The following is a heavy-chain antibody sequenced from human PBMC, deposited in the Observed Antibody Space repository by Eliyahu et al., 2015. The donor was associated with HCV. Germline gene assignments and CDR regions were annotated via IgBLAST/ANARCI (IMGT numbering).Heavy chain of an antibody. D-gene: IGHD3-16*01. J-gene: IGHJ4*02. CDR2: GST. V-gene: IGHV3-23*01. CDR3: AKDHLGAY. Sequence: GSTFYADSVRGRFTISRDSSKNTLHLQANSLRAEDTAVYYCAKDHLGAYWGPGTLVTVSS.